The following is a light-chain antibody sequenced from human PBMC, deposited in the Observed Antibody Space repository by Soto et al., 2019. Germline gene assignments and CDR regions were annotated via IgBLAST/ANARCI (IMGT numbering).Light chain of an antibody. Sequence: QSVLAQSPSASGTPVQRVTISCSGSSSNIGSNAVNWYQQLPGTAPKLLIYNNNVRPSGVPDRFSASKSGTSASLAISGLQSEDEANYYCAAWDDSLNGHVVFGGGTKLTVL. V-gene: IGLV1-44*01. J-gene: IGLJ2*01. CDR2: NNN. CDR3: AAWDDSLNGHVV. CDR1: SSNIGSNA.